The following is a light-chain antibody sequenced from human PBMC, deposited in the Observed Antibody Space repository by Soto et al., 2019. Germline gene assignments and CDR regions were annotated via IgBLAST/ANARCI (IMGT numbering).Light chain of an antibody. J-gene: IGKJ1*01. CDR3: LQHNSYPRT. CDR2: VAS. V-gene: IGKV1-17*03. CDR1: QDISNH. Sequence: DIQMTQSPSAMSASVGDRVTITCRASQDISNHVAWFQQKPGKVPKRLISVASSLQSGVPSRFSGSGSGTEFTLTISSLQPEDFATYYCLQHNSYPRTFGQGTKVEIK.